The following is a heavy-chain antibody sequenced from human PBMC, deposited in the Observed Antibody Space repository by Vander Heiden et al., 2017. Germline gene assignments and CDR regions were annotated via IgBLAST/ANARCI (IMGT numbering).Heavy chain of an antibody. Sequence: WMNPNSGNTGYAQKFQGRVTMTRNTSISTAYMELSSLRSEDTAVYYCARVTYGSGSYGVDYWGQGTLVTVSS. J-gene: IGHJ4*02. CDR2: MNPNSGNT. D-gene: IGHD3-10*01. V-gene: IGHV1-8*01. CDR3: ARVTYGSGSYGVDY.